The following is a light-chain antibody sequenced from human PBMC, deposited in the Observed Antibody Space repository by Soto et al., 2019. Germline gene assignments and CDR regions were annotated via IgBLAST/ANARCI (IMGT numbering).Light chain of an antibody. J-gene: IGLJ1*01. CDR3: CSYAGTVAYV. CDR1: GSDVGAYNL. CDR2: EVN. Sequence: FVLARPASGSGAPLRASRISCTGTGSDVGAYNLVSWYQQHPGKAPKLIICEVNTRPSGISNRFSGSKSGDTASLTISGLQAEDEADYFCCSYAGTVAYVFGTGTKVTVL. V-gene: IGLV2-23*02.